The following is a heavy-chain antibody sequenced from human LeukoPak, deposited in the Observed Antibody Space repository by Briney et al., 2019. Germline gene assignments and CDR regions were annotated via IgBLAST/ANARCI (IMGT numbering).Heavy chain of an antibody. J-gene: IGHJ4*02. Sequence: SGGSLRLSCAASGFTFSSYAMHWVRQAPGKGLEYVSAISSNGDTTYYAKPVKGRFSISRDNSKNTLYLQMGSLRAEDMAVYYCARAAYDILTGKGYFFDYWGQGTLVTVSS. CDR2: ISSNGDTT. CDR3: ARAAYDILTGKGYFFDY. CDR1: GFTFSSYA. V-gene: IGHV3-64*01. D-gene: IGHD3-9*01.